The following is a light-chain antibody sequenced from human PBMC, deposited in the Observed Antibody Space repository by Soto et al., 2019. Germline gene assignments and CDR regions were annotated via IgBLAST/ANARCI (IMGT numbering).Light chain of an antibody. Sequence: EIVLTQSPGTLSLSPGERATLSCRASQSVTRDYLAWYQQKPGQAPGLLIYAASSRATGIPDRFSGSGSGTDFTLTITRLEPEDFAVYYCQHYQYFRFSSTWTFGQGTRVEIK. CDR1: QSVTRDY. CDR2: AAS. J-gene: IGKJ1*01. CDR3: QHYQYFRFSSTWT. V-gene: IGKV3-20*01.